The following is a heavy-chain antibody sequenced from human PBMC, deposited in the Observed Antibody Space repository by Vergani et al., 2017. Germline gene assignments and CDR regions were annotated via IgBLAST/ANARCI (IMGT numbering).Heavy chain of an antibody. J-gene: IGHJ4*02. CDR1: GYSFTSYW. CDR3: ARHPYYYDILTGYQDY. CDR2: IDPSDSYT. V-gene: IGHV5-10-1*01. Sequence: EVQLVQSGAEVKKPGESLRISCKCSGYSFTSYWISWVRQMPGKGLEWMGRIDPSDSYTDYSPSFQGHVTISAAKSISTAYLQWSSLKASDTAMYYCARHPYYYDILTGYQDYWGQGTLVTVSS. D-gene: IGHD3-9*01.